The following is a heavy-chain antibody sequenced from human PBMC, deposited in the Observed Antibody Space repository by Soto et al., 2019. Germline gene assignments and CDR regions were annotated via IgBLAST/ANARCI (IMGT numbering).Heavy chain of an antibody. Sequence: SETLSLTCTVSGGSISSSSDYWGWIRQPPGKGLEWIGSIYYSGSTYYNPSLKSRVTISVDTSKNQFSLKLSSVTAADTAVYYCAGGDIAVADNFDYWGQGTLVTVSS. J-gene: IGHJ4*02. V-gene: IGHV4-39*01. CDR3: AGGDIAVADNFDY. CDR1: GGSISSSSDY. CDR2: IYYSGST. D-gene: IGHD6-19*01.